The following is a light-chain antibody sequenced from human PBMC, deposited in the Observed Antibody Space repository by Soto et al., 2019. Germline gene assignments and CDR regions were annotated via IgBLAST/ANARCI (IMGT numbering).Light chain of an antibody. Sequence: DMQMTQSPSTLSASVGDRVTITCRASQSINTWLAWYQQKPGKAPKLLIYGASSLESGVPSRFSGSVSGTEFTLTISSLQPDDFATYYCQQYNGHFGQGTK. CDR3: QQYNGH. J-gene: IGKJ2*01. V-gene: IGKV1-5*01. CDR2: GAS. CDR1: QSINTW.